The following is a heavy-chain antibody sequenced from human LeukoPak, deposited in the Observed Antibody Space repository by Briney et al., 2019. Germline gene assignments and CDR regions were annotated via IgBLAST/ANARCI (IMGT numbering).Heavy chain of an antibody. J-gene: IGHJ4*02. V-gene: IGHV1-69*06. D-gene: IGHD2-2*01. CDR1: GYTFTGYY. Sequence: GASVKVSCKASGYTFTGYYMHWVRQAPGQGLEWMGGIIPIFGTANYAQKFQGRVTITADKSTSTAYMELSSLRSEDTAVYYCARVGSTTLAPSHTSYYFDYWGQGTLVTVSS. CDR3: ARVGSTTLAPSHTSYYFDY. CDR2: IIPIFGTA.